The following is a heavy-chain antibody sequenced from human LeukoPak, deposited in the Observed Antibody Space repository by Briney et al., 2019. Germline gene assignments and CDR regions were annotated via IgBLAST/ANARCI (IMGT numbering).Heavy chain of an antibody. Sequence: QTGGSLRLSCAASGFTLSNYAMSWVRQAPGKGLEWVSAINSDGGGTYYADSVKGRFTVSRDISKNTLYLQMNSLRAEDTAVYYCITPLPYSAQGGQGTLVTVSS. J-gene: IGHJ4*02. CDR1: GFTLSNYA. V-gene: IGHV3-23*01. D-gene: IGHD2-21*01. CDR3: ITPLPYSAQ. CDR2: INSDGGGT.